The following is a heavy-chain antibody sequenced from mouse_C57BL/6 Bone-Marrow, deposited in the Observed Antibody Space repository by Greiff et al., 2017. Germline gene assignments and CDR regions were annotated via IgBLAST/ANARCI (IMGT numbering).Heavy chain of an antibody. CDR1: GYTFPSYT. Sequence: VKLQQSGAELARPGASVKMSCKASGYTFPSYTMHWVKQRPGLGREWIGYFNPSRGYIQYNQKFKDKATLTADKSSSTAYMQLSSLSSEDSAVYYCARRGGFAYWGQGTLVTVAA. J-gene: IGHJ3*01. CDR2: FNPSRGYI. V-gene: IGHV1-4*01. CDR3: ARRGGFAY.